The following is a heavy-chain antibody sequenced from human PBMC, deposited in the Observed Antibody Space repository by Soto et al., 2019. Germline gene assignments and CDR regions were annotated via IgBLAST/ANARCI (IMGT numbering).Heavy chain of an antibody. CDR2: ISGSGGST. J-gene: IGHJ4*02. D-gene: IGHD3-10*01. CDR3: AKGMIRDYYFDY. Sequence: LRLSCAASGFTFSSYAMSWVRQAPGKGLEWVSAISGSGGSTYYADSVKGRFTISRDNSKNTLYLQMNSLRAEDTAVYYCAKGMIRDYYFDYWGQGTLVTVSS. V-gene: IGHV3-23*01. CDR1: GFTFSSYA.